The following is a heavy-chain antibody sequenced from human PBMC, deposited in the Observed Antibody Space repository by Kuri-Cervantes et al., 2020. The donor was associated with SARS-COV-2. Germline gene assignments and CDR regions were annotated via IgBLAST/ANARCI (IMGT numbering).Heavy chain of an antibody. J-gene: IGHJ6*03. Sequence: SETLSLTCAVSGGSISSGGYSWSWIRQPPGKGLEWIGYIYHSGSTYYNPSLKSRVTISVDRSKNQFSLKLSSVTAADTAVYYCARAPSWVAAGTFYAYYYYMDVWGKGTTVTVSS. V-gene: IGHV4-30-2*01. CDR2: IYHSGST. CDR1: GGSISSGGYS. CDR3: ARAPSWVAAGTFYAYYYYMDV. D-gene: IGHD6-13*01.